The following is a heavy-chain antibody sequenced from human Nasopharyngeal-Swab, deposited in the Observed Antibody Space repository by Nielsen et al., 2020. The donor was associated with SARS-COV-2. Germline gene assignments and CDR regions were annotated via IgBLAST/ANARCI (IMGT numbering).Heavy chain of an antibody. V-gene: IGHV3-30*03. D-gene: IGHD3-22*01. J-gene: IGHJ6*02. Sequence: GESLKISCAASGFTFSSYGMHWVRQAPGKGLEWVAVISYDGSNKYYADSVKGRFTISRDNSKNTLYLQMNSLRAEDTAVYYCARDPQYYYDSSGYLIFYYGMDVWGQGTTVIVSS. CDR3: ARDPQYYYDSSGYLIFYYGMDV. CDR2: ISYDGSNK. CDR1: GFTFSSYG.